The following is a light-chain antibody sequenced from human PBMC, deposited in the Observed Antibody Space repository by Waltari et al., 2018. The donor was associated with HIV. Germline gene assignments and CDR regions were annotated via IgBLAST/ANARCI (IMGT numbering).Light chain of an antibody. Sequence: SYELTQPPSVSVSPGQTARITCPGDALPKQYAYWYQQKPGQAPLWGRYKENERPSGIPERFSSSSSGTTVTLTISGVHTEDEADYYCQSADSTGSYPDVFGTGTKVTVL. CDR1: ALPKQY. V-gene: IGLV3-25*03. CDR2: KEN. CDR3: QSADSTGSYPDV. J-gene: IGLJ1*01.